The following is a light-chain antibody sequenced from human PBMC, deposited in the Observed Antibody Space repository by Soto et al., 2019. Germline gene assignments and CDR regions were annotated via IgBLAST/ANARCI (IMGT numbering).Light chain of an antibody. Sequence: DIHMTHSPSTLSAYVGDRVTITCRASQSISSWLAWYQQKPGKAPKLLIYDASSLESGVPSRFSGSGSGTEFTLTISSLQSEDFAEYHCQQYNNWPQTFGQGTKVDIK. CDR3: QQYNNWPQT. V-gene: IGKV1-5*01. CDR2: DAS. CDR1: QSISSW. J-gene: IGKJ1*01.